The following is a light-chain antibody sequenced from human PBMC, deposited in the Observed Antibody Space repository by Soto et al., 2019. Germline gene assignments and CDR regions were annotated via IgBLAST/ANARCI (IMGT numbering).Light chain of an antibody. J-gene: IGKJ1*01. V-gene: IGKV3-20*01. CDR2: GAS. CDR1: QSVSSSS. Sequence: EIGLTQSPGTLPLSPGERATLSCRASQSVSSSSLAWYQQKPGQAPRLLIYGASSRATGIPDRFSGSGSGTDFTLTISRLEPEDFAVYYCQQYGGSTRTFGQGTKVDIK. CDR3: QQYGGSTRT.